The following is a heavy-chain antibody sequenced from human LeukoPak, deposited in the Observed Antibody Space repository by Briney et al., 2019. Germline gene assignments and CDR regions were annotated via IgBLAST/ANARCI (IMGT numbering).Heavy chain of an antibody. D-gene: IGHD7-27*01. CDR3: ARRQFNWGSAFDI. CDR1: GFTFSSYW. V-gene: IGHV3-7*01. J-gene: IGHJ3*02. Sequence: PGGSLRLSCAASGFTFSSYWMSWVRRAPGKGLEWVANIKQDGSEKYYVDSVKGRFTISRDNAKNSPYLQMNSLRAEDTAVYYCARRQFNWGSAFDIWGQGTMVTVSS. CDR2: IKQDGSEK.